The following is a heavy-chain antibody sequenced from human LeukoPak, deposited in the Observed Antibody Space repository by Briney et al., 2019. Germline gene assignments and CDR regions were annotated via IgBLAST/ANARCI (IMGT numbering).Heavy chain of an antibody. V-gene: IGHV4-39*01. CDR3: ARQETTEIGRTQFDP. D-gene: IGHD4-17*01. Sequence: PSETLSLTCTVSGGSISSSSYYWGWIRQPPGKGLEWIGSIYYSGSTYYNPSLKSRVTISVDTSKNQFSLKLSSVTAADTAVYYCARQETTEIGRTQFDPWGQGTLVTVSS. CDR2: IYYSGST. CDR1: GGSISSSSYY. J-gene: IGHJ5*02.